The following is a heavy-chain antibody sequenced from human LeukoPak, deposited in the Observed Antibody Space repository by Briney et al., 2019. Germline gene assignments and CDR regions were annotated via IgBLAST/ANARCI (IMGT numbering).Heavy chain of an antibody. CDR1: GFTFIDYY. J-gene: IGHJ3*02. CDR2: IRGSRSYR. Sequence: GVSLRLSCAASGFTFIDYYMCWLRLDPGTGLEWVSYIRGSRSYREHADSVKGRFTISRDNAKNSLFLQMNSLRGEDTAVYYCARDDRAAAPHVAFDIWGQGTMVT. CDR3: ARDDRAAAPHVAFDI. V-gene: IGHV3-11*05. D-gene: IGHD6-13*01.